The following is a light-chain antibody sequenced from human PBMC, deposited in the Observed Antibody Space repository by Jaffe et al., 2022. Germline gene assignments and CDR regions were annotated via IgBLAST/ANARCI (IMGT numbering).Light chain of an antibody. CDR2: EVN. Sequence: QSALTQPPSASGSPGQSVTISCTGTSSDVGGYNYVSWYQQDPGKAPKLMIYEVNKRPSGVPDRFSGSKSGNTASLTVSGLQAEDEADYYCSSYAGSNILLFGGGTKLTVL. V-gene: IGLV2-8*01. J-gene: IGLJ2*01. CDR3: SSYAGSNILL. CDR1: SSDVGGYNY.